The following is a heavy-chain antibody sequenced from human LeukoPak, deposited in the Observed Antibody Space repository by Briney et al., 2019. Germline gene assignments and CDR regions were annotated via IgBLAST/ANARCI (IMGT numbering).Heavy chain of an antibody. CDR1: GGSITSYY. CDR3: ARGGYYGSGNDFRFDP. CDR2: IHTSGST. V-gene: IGHV4-4*07. J-gene: IGHJ5*02. D-gene: IGHD3-10*01. Sequence: SETLSLTCTFSGGSITSYYWSWIRQPAGKGLEWIGRIHTSGSTNYNPSLKSRVTISVDTSKNQFSLKLSSVTPADTAVYYCARGGYYGSGNDFRFDPWGQGTLVTVSS.